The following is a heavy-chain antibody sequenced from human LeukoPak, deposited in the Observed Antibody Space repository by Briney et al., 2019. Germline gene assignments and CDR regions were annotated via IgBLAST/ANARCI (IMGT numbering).Heavy chain of an antibody. Sequence: SETLSLTCTVSGGSISSYYWSWIRQPPGKGLEWIGYIYYSGSTNYNPSLKSRVTISVDTSKNQFSLKPSSVTAADTTVYYCARGFLGEPLDYWGQGTLVTVSS. V-gene: IGHV4-59*01. J-gene: IGHJ4*02. CDR2: IYYSGST. CDR1: GGSISSYY. CDR3: ARGFLGEPLDY. D-gene: IGHD3-16*01.